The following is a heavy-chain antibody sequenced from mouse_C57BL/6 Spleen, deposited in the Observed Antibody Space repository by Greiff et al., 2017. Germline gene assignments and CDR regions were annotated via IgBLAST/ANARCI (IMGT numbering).Heavy chain of an antibody. Sequence: VMLVESGPGLVQPSQSLSITCTVSGFSLTSYGVHWVRQSPGKGLEWLGVIWRGGSTDYNAAFMSRLSITKDNSKSQVFFKMNSLQADDTAIYYCAKNGPHYYGTYYAMDYWGQGTSVTVSS. J-gene: IGHJ4*01. V-gene: IGHV2-5*01. CDR3: AKNGPHYYGTYYAMDY. CDR2: IWRGGST. CDR1: GFSLTSYG. D-gene: IGHD1-1*01.